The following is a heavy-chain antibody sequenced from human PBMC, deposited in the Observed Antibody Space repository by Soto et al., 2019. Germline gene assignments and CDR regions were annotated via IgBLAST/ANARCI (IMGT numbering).Heavy chain of an antibody. Sequence: GESLKISCKVSGYSFTSSWIAWVRQMPGKGLEWMGIIYPLDSDIRYSPSFQGQVTISADTSISTAYLQWGSLKASDTAMYYCARLGFYDSSGYYLDYWGPGILVTVSS. J-gene: IGHJ4*02. CDR1: GYSFTSSW. CDR2: IYPLDSDI. CDR3: ARLGFYDSSGYYLDY. D-gene: IGHD3-22*01. V-gene: IGHV5-51*01.